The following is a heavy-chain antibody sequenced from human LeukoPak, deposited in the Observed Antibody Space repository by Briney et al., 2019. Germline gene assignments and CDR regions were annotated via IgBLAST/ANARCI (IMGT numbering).Heavy chain of an antibody. Sequence: GGSLRLSCSASGFTFSNYAMHWVRQTPGKGLEYVSAISSNGGNTYYADSVRGRFTISRDNSKNTLLLQMSGLRAEDTAVYYCVRNYYDSSGYYLAGYWGQGTLVTVSS. CDR1: GFTFSNYA. CDR2: ISSNGGNT. D-gene: IGHD3-22*01. V-gene: IGHV3-64D*06. CDR3: VRNYYDSSGYYLAGY. J-gene: IGHJ4*02.